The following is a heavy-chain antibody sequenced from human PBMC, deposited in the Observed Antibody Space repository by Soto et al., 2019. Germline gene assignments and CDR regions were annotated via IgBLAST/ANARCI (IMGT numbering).Heavy chain of an antibody. V-gene: IGHV3-72*01. Sequence: EVQLVESGGGLVQPGGSLRLSCTVSGFTFSDHYMDWVRQAPGKGLEWVGRIRNKANGYSTDYVASVKGRFTISRDESKNSLYLQMNSLKTEDTAVDYCARRITGSPHADVGNWGQGTLVTVSS. CDR3: ARRITGSPHADVGN. J-gene: IGHJ4*02. CDR1: GFTFSDHY. CDR2: IRNKANGYST. D-gene: IGHD1-20*01.